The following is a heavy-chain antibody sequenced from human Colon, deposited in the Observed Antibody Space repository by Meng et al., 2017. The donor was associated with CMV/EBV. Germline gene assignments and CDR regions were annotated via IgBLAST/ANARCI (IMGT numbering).Heavy chain of an antibody. CDR2: FIPIFTAP. V-gene: IGHV1-69*05. CDR1: GVTFTNYS. J-gene: IGHJ4*02. D-gene: IGHD3/OR15-3a*01. CDR3: ARGNWSGNTCDTYFDQ. Sequence: SGVTFTNYSISWVRQAPGQGLEWLGCFIPIFTAPHYAQKLQGRLTISTDKSTTTAYMELTSLTSEDTAVYYCARGNWSGNTCDTYFDQWGQGTLVTVSS.